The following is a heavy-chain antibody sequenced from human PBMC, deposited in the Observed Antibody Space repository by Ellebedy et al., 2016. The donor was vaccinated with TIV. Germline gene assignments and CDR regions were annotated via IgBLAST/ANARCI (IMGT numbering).Heavy chain of an antibody. CDR1: RYTFPDYS. D-gene: IGHD6-13*01. V-gene: IGHV1-2*02. J-gene: IGHJ4*01. Sequence: AASVKVSCKSSRYTFPDYSMHWVRQAPGQGLEWMGCIDPKSGATHFAQKFQGRVTLTSDTSISTVHMELGGLTSDDTAVYYCARDQRSRRSYWGNGTLVTV. CDR2: IDPKSGAT. CDR3: ARDQRSRRSY.